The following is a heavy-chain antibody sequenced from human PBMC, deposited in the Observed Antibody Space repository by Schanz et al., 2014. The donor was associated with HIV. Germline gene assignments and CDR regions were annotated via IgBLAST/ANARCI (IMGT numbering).Heavy chain of an antibody. CDR2: ISYDGSNK. J-gene: IGHJ6*02. CDR3: ARDVSRDSSGHYSDYYYGMDV. Sequence: DQLVESGGGLVQPGGSLRLSCAASGFSFSTYGMSWVRQAPGKGMEWVAVISYDGSNKNYADSVKGRFTISRGNSKNTLYLQMNSLRAEDTAVYYCARDVSRDSSGHYSDYYYGMDVWGQGTTVTVFS. D-gene: IGHD3-22*01. V-gene: IGHV3-30*03. CDR1: GFSFSTYG.